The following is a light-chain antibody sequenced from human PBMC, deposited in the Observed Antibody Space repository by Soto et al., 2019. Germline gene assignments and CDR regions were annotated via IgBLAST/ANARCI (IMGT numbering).Light chain of an antibody. V-gene: IGLV2-14*01. CDR1: DSDVGGYNY. CDR3: SSYTTSSTPYV. Sequence: QSALTQPASVSGTPGQSITISCTGTDSDVGGYNYVSWYQQHPGKAPKLRIYEVSNRPSGVSTRFSGSKSGNTASLTISGLQAEDEADYYCSSYTTSSTPYVFGTGTKATVL. J-gene: IGLJ1*01. CDR2: EVS.